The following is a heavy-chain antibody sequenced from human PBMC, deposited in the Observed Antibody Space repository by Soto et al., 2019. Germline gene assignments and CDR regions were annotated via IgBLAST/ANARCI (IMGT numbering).Heavy chain of an antibody. CDR2: TRNKANSYTT. V-gene: IGHV3-72*01. J-gene: IGHJ6*02. D-gene: IGHD1-1*01. Sequence: GGSLRLSCAVSGLPLSDPYMDWVRQAPGKGLEWVGRTRNKANSYTTEYAASVKGRFSISRDDSKNSMYLQLNSLKIEDTAVYHCARGAGEHQKSESYYYGLDVWGLGTTVTVSS. CDR3: ARGAGEHQKSESYYYGLDV. CDR1: GLPLSDPY.